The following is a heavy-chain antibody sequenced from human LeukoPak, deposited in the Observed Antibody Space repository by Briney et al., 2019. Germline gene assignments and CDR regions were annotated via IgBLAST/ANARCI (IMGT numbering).Heavy chain of an antibody. CDR2: IYHSGST. V-gene: IGHV4-4*02. CDR1: GGSISSSNW. Sequence: SETLSLTCAVSGGSISSSNWWSWVRQPPGKGLEWIGEIYHSGSTNYNPSLKSRVTISVDKSKNQFSLKLSSVTAADTAVYYCARGGSSWYLGAFDIWGQGTMVTVSS. D-gene: IGHD6-13*01. CDR3: ARGGSSWYLGAFDI. J-gene: IGHJ3*02.